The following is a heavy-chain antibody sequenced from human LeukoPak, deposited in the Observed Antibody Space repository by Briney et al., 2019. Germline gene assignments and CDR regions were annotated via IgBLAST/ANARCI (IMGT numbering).Heavy chain of an antibody. D-gene: IGHD1-1*01. Sequence: PGGSLRLSCAASGFTFSSYGMHWVRQAPGKGLEWVAFIRYDGSNKYYADSVKGRFTISRDNSKNSLYLQMNSLRAEDTAVYYCARDHRYGGLFDYWGQGTLVTVSS. CDR3: ARDHRYGGLFDY. V-gene: IGHV3-30*02. J-gene: IGHJ4*02. CDR2: IRYDGSNK. CDR1: GFTFSSYG.